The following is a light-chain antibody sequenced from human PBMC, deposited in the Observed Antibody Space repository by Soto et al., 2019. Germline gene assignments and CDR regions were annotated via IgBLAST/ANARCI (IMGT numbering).Light chain of an antibody. J-gene: IGKJ1*01. Sequence: ETVLTQSPATLTVSPGERATLSCRASQSVSSNLAWYQQKPGQPPRLLIHDASTRATGIPARFSGSGSGTEFTLTISSLQSEDFAVYHCQQRNNWPGTFGQGTMVDI. CDR1: QSVSSN. CDR2: DAS. CDR3: QQRNNWPGT. V-gene: IGKV3D-15*01.